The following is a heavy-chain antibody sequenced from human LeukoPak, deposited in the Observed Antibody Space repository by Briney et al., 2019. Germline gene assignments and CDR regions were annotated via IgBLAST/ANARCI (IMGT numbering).Heavy chain of an antibody. J-gene: IGHJ5*02. V-gene: IGHV3-23*01. Sequence: PGGSLRLSCAASGFTFSDYYMSWIRQAPGKGLEWVSAISGNGGYTYYADSVKGRFTISRDNSKNTLYLQMNSLRAEDTAVYYCARNPCSGVWFSLGWVDPWGQGNLVTLSP. CDR1: GFTFSDYY. D-gene: IGHD3-10*01. CDR3: ARNPCSGVWFSLGWVDP. CDR2: ISGNGGYT.